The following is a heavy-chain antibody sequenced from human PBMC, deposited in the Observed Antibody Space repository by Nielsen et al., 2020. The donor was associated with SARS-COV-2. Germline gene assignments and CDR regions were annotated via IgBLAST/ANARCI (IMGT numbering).Heavy chain of an antibody. CDR3: TTECSYYYGMDV. CDR2: IKSKTDGGTT. V-gene: IGHV3-15*01. CDR1: GFTFSNAW. Sequence: GGSLRLSCAASGFTFSNAWMSWVRQAPGKGLEWVGRIKSKTDGGTTDYAAPVKGRFTISRDDSKNTLYLQMNSLKTEDTAVYYCTTECSYYYGMDVWGQGTTVTVSS. J-gene: IGHJ6*02.